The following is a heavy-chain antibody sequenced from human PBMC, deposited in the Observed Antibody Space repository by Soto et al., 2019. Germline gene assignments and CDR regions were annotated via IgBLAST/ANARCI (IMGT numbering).Heavy chain of an antibody. Sequence: GGSLRLSCTVSGLKFSDAWLIWVRQAPGKGPEWVGRIKSGGAVDYAAPVKGRFTISRDDSKETMFLQMNSLKTEDSAVYFCTKDRTRFFNLEYWGQGNLVTVSS. V-gene: IGHV3-15*01. CDR3: TKDRTRFFNLEY. CDR1: GLKFSDAW. CDR2: IKSGGAV. D-gene: IGHD3-3*01. J-gene: IGHJ4*02.